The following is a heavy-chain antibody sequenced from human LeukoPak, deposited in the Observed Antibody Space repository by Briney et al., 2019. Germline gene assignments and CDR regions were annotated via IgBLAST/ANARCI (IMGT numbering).Heavy chain of an antibody. CDR2: VNHSGST. CDR3: ASSSH. V-gene: IGHV4-34*01. J-gene: IGHJ4*02. Sequence: SETLSLTCAVYGGSFSGYYRSWIRQPPGKGLEWIGEVNHSGSTNYNPSLKSRVTISVDTSKNQFSLKLSSVTAADTAVYYCASSSHWGQGTLVTVSS. CDR1: GGSFSGYY.